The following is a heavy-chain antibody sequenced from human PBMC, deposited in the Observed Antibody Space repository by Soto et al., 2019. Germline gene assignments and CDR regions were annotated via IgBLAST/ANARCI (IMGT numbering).Heavy chain of an antibody. CDR1: VGGSFSSYY. Sequence: LSLTCTVSVGGSFSSYYWSWIRQPPGKGLEWIGYIYCSGSTNYNPSLKSRLTMSVHTSQNQFSLKVNSVTAADTAVYYCARNRGNYFDYWGQGILVTVSS. CDR2: IYCSGST. V-gene: IGHV4-59*01. CDR3: ARNRGNYFDY. J-gene: IGHJ4*02.